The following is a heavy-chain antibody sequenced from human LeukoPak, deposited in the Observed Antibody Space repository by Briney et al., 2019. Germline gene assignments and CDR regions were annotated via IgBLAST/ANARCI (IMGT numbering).Heavy chain of an antibody. D-gene: IGHD1-7*01. Sequence: ASVKVSCKASGGTFSNYAISWVRQAPGQGLEWMGGIIPIFGTTNYAQKFQGRVTITADESTSTAYMELSSLRSEDTAVYYCARGAKLELRLFDYWGQGTLVTVSS. CDR2: IIPIFGTT. CDR1: GGTFSNYA. CDR3: ARGAKLELRLFDY. V-gene: IGHV1-69*13. J-gene: IGHJ4*02.